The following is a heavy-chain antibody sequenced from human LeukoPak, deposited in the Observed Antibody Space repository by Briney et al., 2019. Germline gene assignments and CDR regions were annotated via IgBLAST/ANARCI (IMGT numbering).Heavy chain of an antibody. CDR1: GFTFSSYG. V-gene: IGHV3-30*18. CDR3: AKDWRGGWALDY. D-gene: IGHD6-19*01. CDR2: ISYDGSNK. J-gene: IGHJ4*02. Sequence: PGGSLRLSCAASGFTFSSYGMHWVRQAPGKGLEWVAVISYDGSNKYYADSVKGRFTISRDNSKNTLYLQMNSLRAEDTAVYYCAKDWRGGWALDYWGQGTLVTVSS.